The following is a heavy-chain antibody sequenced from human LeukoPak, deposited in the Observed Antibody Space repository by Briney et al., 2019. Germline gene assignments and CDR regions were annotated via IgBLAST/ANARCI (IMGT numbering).Heavy chain of an antibody. CDR3: ARFHYYGSGSYPGLLNYFDY. Sequence: GESLKISCKGSGYSFNSYWIGSVRQMPGKGLEWMGIIYPGDSDTRYSPSFQGQVTISADKSISTAYLQWSSLKASDTAMYYCARFHYYGSGSYPGLLNYFDYWGQGTLVTVSS. CDR1: GYSFNSYW. J-gene: IGHJ4*02. V-gene: IGHV5-51*01. CDR2: IYPGDSDT. D-gene: IGHD3-10*01.